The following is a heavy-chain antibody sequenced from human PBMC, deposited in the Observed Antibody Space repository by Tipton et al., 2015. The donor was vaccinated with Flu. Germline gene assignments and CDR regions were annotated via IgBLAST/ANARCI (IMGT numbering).Heavy chain of an antibody. D-gene: IGHD3-9*01. V-gene: IGHV3-15*01. Sequence: QLVQSEGGLVKPGGSLRLSCAASGFTFTNAWMIWVRQAPGKGLEWVGRIKTTAAGGTTDYAAPVTGRFTMSRDDSKNTLFLQMNSLKIEDTAVYYCTTRRSYYDILTGVGGGDYWGQGTLVTVSS. CDR2: IKTTAAGGTT. J-gene: IGHJ4*02. CDR3: TTRRSYYDILTGVGGGDY. CDR1: GFTFTNAW.